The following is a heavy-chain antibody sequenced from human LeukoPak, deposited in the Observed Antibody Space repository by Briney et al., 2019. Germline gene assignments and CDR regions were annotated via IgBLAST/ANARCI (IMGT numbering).Heavy chain of an antibody. Sequence: PSETLSLTCAVYGGSFSGYYWSWIRQPPGKGLGWIWEIIHSGRTNYNPSLKSRVTISVDTSKNQFSLKLSSVTAADTAVYYCARRKPPGYCSSTSCYIRAYFDYWGQGTLVTVSS. CDR2: IIHSGRT. CDR3: ARRKPPGYCSSTSCYIRAYFDY. CDR1: GGSFSGYY. V-gene: IGHV4-34*12. D-gene: IGHD2-2*02. J-gene: IGHJ4*02.